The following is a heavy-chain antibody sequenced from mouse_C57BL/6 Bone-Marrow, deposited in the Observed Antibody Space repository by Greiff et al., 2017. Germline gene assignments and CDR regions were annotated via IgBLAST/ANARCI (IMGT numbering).Heavy chain of an antibody. J-gene: IGHJ2*01. CDR3: GRDYGSSYGYCDY. V-gene: IGHV5-4*01. CDR1: GFTFSSYA. Sequence: EVKLQESGGGLVKPGGSLKLSCAASGFTFSSYALSWVRQTPEKRLEWVATISDGGSYTYYPDNVKGRFTISRDNAKNNLYLKMSHLKSEDTAMYYGGRDYGSSYGYCDYWGQGTTLTVSS. CDR2: ISDGGSYT. D-gene: IGHD1-1*01.